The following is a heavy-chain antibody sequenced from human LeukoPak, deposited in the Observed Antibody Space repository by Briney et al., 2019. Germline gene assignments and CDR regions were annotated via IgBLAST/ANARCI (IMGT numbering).Heavy chain of an antibody. CDR2: IYTGGNT. J-gene: IGHJ1*01. Sequence: SETLSLTCTVSGGSISIYYWSWIRQPAGKGLEWIGRIYTGGNTHYNPSLKSRVTMSVDTSKNQFSLKLSSVTAADTAVYYCAKDGSRAWDIGFQHWGQGTLVTVSS. CDR1: GGSISIYY. V-gene: IGHV4-4*07. CDR3: AKDGSRAWDIGFQH. D-gene: IGHD2-15*01.